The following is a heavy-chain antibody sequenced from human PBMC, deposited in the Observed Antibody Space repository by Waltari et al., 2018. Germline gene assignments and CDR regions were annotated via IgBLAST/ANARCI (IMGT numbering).Heavy chain of an antibody. V-gene: IGHV4-34*01. D-gene: IGHD6-13*01. CDR1: GGSFSGYY. CDR2: INHSGST. J-gene: IGHJ1*01. Sequence: QVQLQQWGAGLWKPSETLSLTGAVYGGSFSGYYWSWIRQPPGNGLEWIGEINHSGSTNYNPSLKSRVTISVDTSTNQFSLKLSSVTAADTAVYYCARGGQQLVLRYFQHWGQGTLVTVSS. CDR3: ARGGQQLVLRYFQH.